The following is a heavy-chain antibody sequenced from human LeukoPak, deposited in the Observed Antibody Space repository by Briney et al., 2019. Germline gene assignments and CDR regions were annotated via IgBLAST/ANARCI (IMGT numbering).Heavy chain of an antibody. CDR2: TYYSGST. Sequence: SETLSLTCTVSGGSISSYYWSWIRQPPGKGLEWIGYTYYSGSTNYNPSLKSRVTISVDTSKNQFSLKLGSVTAADTAVYYCARAQYSGSYGYYFDYWGQGTLVTVSS. J-gene: IGHJ4*02. D-gene: IGHD1-26*01. CDR3: ARAQYSGSYGYYFDY. CDR1: GGSISSYY. V-gene: IGHV4-59*01.